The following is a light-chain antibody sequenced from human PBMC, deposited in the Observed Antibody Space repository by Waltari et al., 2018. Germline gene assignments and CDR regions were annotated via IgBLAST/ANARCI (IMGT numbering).Light chain of an antibody. V-gene: IGLV1-44*01. CDR2: SND. Sequence: QSLLTQPPSASGTPGQRVTISCSGGISNIGSNTINWYRQFPGTAPKVRIYSNDQRTSGVPGRFAGSKSGTSASLAISGLQSEDEADYYCAAWDDSLGGPVFGGGTKLTVL. CDR1: ISNIGSNT. CDR3: AAWDDSLGGPV. J-gene: IGLJ2*01.